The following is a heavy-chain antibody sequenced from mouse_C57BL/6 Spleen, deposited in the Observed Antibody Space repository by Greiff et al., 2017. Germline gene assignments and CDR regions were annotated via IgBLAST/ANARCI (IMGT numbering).Heavy chain of an antibody. CDR2: INPGSGGT. V-gene: IGHV1-54*01. CDR1: GYAFTNYL. Sequence: QVQLQQSGAELVRPGTSVKVSCKASGYAFTNYLIEWVKQRPGQGLEWIGVINPGSGGTNYNEKFKGKATLTADKSSSTAYMQLSSLTSEDSAVYSCARRDDDYAMDYWGQGTSVTVSS. CDR3: ARRDDDYAMDY. D-gene: IGHD2-14*01. J-gene: IGHJ4*01.